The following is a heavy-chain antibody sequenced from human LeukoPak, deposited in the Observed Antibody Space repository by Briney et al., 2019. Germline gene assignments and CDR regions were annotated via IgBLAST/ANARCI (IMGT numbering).Heavy chain of an antibody. V-gene: IGHV3-11*01. D-gene: IGHD2-2*01. Sequence: PGGSLRLSCAASGFTFSDYYMSWIRQAPGKGLEWVSYISSSGSTIYYADSVKGRFTISRDNAMNSLYLQMNSLRAEDTAVYYCAREFRYCSSTSCQRYFDYWGQGTLVTVSS. CDR2: ISSSGSTI. CDR1: GFTFSDYY. J-gene: IGHJ4*02. CDR3: AREFRYCSSTSCQRYFDY.